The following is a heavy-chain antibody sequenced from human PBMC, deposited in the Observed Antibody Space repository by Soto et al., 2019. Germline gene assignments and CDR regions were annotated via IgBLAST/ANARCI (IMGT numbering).Heavy chain of an antibody. D-gene: IGHD3-3*01. CDR3: ATLLRFFGP. CDR2: IHYSGST. J-gene: IGHJ5*02. CDR1: GGSISSGDYY. Sequence: SETLSLTCTVSGGSISSGDYYWSWIRQPPGKGLEWIGYIHYSGSTYYNPSLKSRITISVEKSKDQFSLKLSSVTAADTAVYYCATLLRFFGPWGQGILVTVSS. V-gene: IGHV4-30-4*01.